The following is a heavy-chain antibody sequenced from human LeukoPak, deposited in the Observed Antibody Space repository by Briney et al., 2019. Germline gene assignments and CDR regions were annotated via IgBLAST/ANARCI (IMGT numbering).Heavy chain of an antibody. J-gene: IGHJ4*02. CDR2: ISGSGGST. V-gene: IGHV3-23*01. CDR1: GFTFSSYA. Sequence: GGSLRLSCEASGFTFSSYAMSWVRQAPGKGPEWVSAISGSGGSTYYADSVKGRFTISRDNSKNTLYLQMNSLRAEDTAVYYCAKSSGWYFKLDYWGQGTLVTVSS. CDR3: AKSSGWYFKLDY. D-gene: IGHD6-19*01.